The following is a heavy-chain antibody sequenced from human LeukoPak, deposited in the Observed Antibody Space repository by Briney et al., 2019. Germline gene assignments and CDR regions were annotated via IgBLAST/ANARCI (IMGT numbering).Heavy chain of an antibody. CDR1: GYTFTGYY. J-gene: IGHJ4*02. Sequence: GASVKVSCKASGYTFTGYYMHWVRQAPGQGLEWMGWINPNSGGTNYAQKFQGRVTMTRDKSIRTAYMELSRLRSDDTAVYYCARDRNDYVWGSYDYWGQGTLVTVSS. V-gene: IGHV1-2*02. CDR2: INPNSGGT. D-gene: IGHD3-16*01. CDR3: ARDRNDYVWGSYDY.